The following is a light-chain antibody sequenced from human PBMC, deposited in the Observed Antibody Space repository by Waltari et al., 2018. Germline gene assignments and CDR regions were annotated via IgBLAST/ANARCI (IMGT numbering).Light chain of an antibody. CDR3: GTWDDSLNERV. CDR2: NDN. V-gene: IGLV1-44*01. Sequence: QSVLTQPPSASGTPGLRVTISCSGGSSNIGSQTVNWFQQFPGTAPKLLFYNDNQRPAGVPDRFSGSKSGTSASLAISGLQSEDEAYYYCGTWDDSLNERVFGGGTKVTVL. J-gene: IGLJ3*02. CDR1: SSNIGSQT.